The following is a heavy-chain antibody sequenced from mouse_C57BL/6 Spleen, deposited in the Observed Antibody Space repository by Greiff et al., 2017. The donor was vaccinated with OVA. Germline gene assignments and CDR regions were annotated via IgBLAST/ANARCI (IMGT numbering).Heavy chain of an antibody. CDR3: ARVGGNWYFDV. Sequence: QVQLQQPGAELVKPGASVKLSCKASGYTFTSYWMHWVKQRPGQGLEWIGMIHPNSGSTNYNEKFKSKATLTVDKSSSTAYMQLSSLTSEDSAVYYCARVGGNWYFDVWGTGTTVTVSS. J-gene: IGHJ1*03. V-gene: IGHV1-64*01. CDR1: GYTFTSYW. CDR2: IHPNSGST. D-gene: IGHD1-1*01.